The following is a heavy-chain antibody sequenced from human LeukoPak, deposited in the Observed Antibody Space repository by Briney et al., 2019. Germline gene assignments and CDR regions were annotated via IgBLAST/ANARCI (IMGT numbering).Heavy chain of an antibody. CDR3: ARAFRRVDI. CDR2: INHSGST. J-gene: IGHJ3*02. Sequence: SETLSLTCAVYGGSFSGYYWSWIRQPPGKGLEWIGEINHSGSTNYNPSLKSRVTIPVDTSKNQFSLKLSSVTAADTAVYYCARAFRRVDIWGQGTMVTVSS. CDR1: GGSFSGYY. V-gene: IGHV4-34*01.